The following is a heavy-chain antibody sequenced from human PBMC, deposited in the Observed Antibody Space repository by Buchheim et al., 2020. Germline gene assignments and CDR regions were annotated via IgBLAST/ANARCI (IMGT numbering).Heavy chain of an antibody. CDR3: ASRHGTYYYEIRY. Sequence: VQLVESGGGLVKPGGSLRLSCAASGFTFSSYSMHWVRQAPGKGLEWVSSITSSSSNIYYADSVKGRFTISRDNAKNSLYLQMKILRAEDTAVYYCASRHGTYYYEIRYWGQGTL. J-gene: IGHJ4*02. D-gene: IGHD3-22*01. CDR1: GFTFSSYS. V-gene: IGHV3-21*01. CDR2: ITSSSSNI.